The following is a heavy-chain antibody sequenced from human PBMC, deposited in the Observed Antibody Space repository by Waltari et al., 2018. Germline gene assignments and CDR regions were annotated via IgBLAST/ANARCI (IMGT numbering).Heavy chain of an antibody. Sequence: QLQLQESGPGLVKPSGTLSLTCVVSGDSMSGNSWWSWVRQSPDKGLEWIGQVHRSGSNNTNPACASRAIVSLDTSMNRFSLRILSATAADTAVYYCARDLGRGLFLDSWGQGTLVTVSP. V-gene: IGHV4-4*02. CDR2: VHRSGSN. D-gene: IGHD2-15*01. CDR3: ARDLGRGLFLDS. J-gene: IGHJ4*02. CDR1: GDSMSGNSW.